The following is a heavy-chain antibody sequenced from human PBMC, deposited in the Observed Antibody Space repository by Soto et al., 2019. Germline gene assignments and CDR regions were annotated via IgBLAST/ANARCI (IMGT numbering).Heavy chain of an antibody. J-gene: IGHJ6*02. CDR2: INPSGGST. CDR3: ARVRDPNYYYYGMDV. V-gene: IGHV1-46*01. Sequence: ASVKVSCKASGYTFTSYYMHWVRQAPGQGLEWMGIINPSGGSTSYAQKFQGRVTMTRDTSTSTVYMELSSLRSEDTAVYYCARVRDPNYYYYGMDVWGQGNTVTVSS. D-gene: IGHD2-21*02. CDR1: GYTFTSYY.